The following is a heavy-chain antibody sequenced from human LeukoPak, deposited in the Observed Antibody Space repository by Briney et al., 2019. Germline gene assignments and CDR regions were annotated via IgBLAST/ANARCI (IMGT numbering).Heavy chain of an antibody. CDR2: IKQGGSEI. CDR3: ARDRESESDSEGDY. V-gene: IGHV3-7*01. CDR1: GFTFSRFW. Sequence: GGSLRLSCSASGFTFSRFWMSWVRQAPGKGLEYVALIKQGGSEIYHMDSVKGRFTISRDDATNSLYLQMNSLRVEDTALYYCARDRESESDSEGDYWGQGTLATVSS. D-gene: IGHD4-11*01. J-gene: IGHJ4*02.